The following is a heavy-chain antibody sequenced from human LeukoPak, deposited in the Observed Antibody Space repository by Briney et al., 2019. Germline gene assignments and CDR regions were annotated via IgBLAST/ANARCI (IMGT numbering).Heavy chain of an antibody. CDR3: AREGDYYDSSGYDPGAFDI. Sequence: ASVKVSCKASGYTFTSYYMHWVRQAPGQGLEWMGIINPSCGSTSYAQKFQGRVTMTRDKYTSTVYMELSSLRSEDTAVYYCAREGDYYDSSGYDPGAFDIWGQGTMVTVSS. V-gene: IGHV1-46*01. CDR1: GYTFTSYY. D-gene: IGHD3-22*01. CDR2: INPSCGST. J-gene: IGHJ3*02.